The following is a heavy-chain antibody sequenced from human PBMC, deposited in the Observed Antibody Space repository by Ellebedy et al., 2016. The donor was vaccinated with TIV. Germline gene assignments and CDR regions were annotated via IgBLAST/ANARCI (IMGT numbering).Heavy chain of an antibody. CDR3: ARARGLGPNGYFDY. D-gene: IGHD3-10*01. V-gene: IGHV3-11*04. CDR1: EFTFSDAY. Sequence: GESLKISCVPSEFTFSDAYMSWIRQAPGEGLEWVSYINPASSTIFYADSVKGRFTISRDTAKNSLYLQMNSLRVEDRAVYYCARARGLGPNGYFDYWGQGTLVTVSS. CDR2: INPASSTI. J-gene: IGHJ4*02.